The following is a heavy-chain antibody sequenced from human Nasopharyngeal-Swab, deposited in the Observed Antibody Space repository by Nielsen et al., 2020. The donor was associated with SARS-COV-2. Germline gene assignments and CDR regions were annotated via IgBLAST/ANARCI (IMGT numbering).Heavy chain of an antibody. CDR2: IYYSGST. CDR3: ARDLRYSSGWSPGRYFDL. D-gene: IGHD6-19*01. V-gene: IGHV4-39*07. Sequence: WIRQPPGKGLEWIGSIYYSGSTYYNPSLKSRVTISVDTSKNQFSLKLSSVTAADTAVYYCARDLRYSSGWSPGRYFDLWGRGTLVTVSS. J-gene: IGHJ2*01.